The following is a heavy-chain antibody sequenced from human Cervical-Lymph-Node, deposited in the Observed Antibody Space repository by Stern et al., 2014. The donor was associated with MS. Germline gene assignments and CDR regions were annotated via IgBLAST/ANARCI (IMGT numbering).Heavy chain of an antibody. CDR1: GYSFASYW. J-gene: IGHJ5*02. CDR3: ARRHCSSRRCGWFDP. D-gene: IGHD2-2*01. CDR2: IYPSDSDT. Sequence: VQLMQSGAEVKKPGESLKISCKGSGYSFASYWIGWVRQMPGKGLEWMGIIYPSDSDTRYSPSFQGQVTISADKSINTAYLQWSSLKASDTAMYYCARRHCSSRRCGWFDPWGQGTLVTVSS. V-gene: IGHV5-51*01.